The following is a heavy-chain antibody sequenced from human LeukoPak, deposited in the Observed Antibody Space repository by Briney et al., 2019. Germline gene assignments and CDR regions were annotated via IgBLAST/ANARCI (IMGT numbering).Heavy chain of an antibody. J-gene: IGHJ4*02. CDR1: GGSISSYY. CDR3: ARLAGTYYYDSSGYSPIIYFDY. Sequence: SETLSLTCTVSGGSISSYYWSWIRQPPGKGLEWIGYIYYSGSANYNPSLKSRVTISVDTSKNQFSLKLSSVTAADTAVYYCARLAGTYYYDSSGYSPIIYFDYWGQGTLVTVSS. D-gene: IGHD3-22*01. V-gene: IGHV4-59*08. CDR2: IYYSGSA.